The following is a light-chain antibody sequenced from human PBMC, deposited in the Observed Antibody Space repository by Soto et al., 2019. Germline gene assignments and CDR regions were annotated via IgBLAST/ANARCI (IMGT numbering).Light chain of an antibody. Sequence: DIQMTQSPSTLSGSVGDRVTITCRASQTISSWLAWYHQKPGKAPKLLIYKASTLKSGVPSRFSGSGSGTEFTLTISSLQPDDFATYYCQQYDSYPYTFGQGTRLEIK. CDR2: KAS. V-gene: IGKV1-5*03. CDR3: QQYDSYPYT. CDR1: QTISSW. J-gene: IGKJ5*01.